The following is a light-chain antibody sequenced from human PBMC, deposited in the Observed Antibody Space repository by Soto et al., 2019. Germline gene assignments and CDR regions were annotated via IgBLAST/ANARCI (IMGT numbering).Light chain of an antibody. J-gene: IGLJ3*02. CDR2: KDS. Sequence: SYELTQPPSASVSPGQTARITCSGDALPKQYAYWYQQKPGQAPVLVIYKDSERPSGIPERFSGSSSGTTVTLTISGVQAEDEADYYCQSADSSGTYVFGGGTKLTVL. CDR3: QSADSSGTYV. CDR1: ALPKQY. V-gene: IGLV3-25*03.